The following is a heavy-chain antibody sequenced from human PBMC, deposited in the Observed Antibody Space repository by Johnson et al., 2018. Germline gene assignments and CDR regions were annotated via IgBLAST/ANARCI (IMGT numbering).Heavy chain of an antibody. J-gene: IGHJ3*02. Sequence: QVQLQESGGALVTPGGSLRLSCAASGFTFSDHYMSWIRQVPGKGLEWISYISNAGNIIRYADSVKGRFTIARDDAKNSLFLQMNSLGADDSAVYLCVRKMWSKDAFDIWGQGTMVTVSS. V-gene: IGHV3-11*01. CDR3: VRKMWSKDAFDI. D-gene: IGHD3-3*01. CDR2: ISNAGNII. CDR1: GFTFSDHY.